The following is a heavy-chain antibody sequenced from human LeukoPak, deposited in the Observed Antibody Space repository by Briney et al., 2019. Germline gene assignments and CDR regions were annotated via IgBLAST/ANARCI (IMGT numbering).Heavy chain of an antibody. CDR1: GFTFDGYA. V-gene: IGHV3-43D*03. CDR2: INRDGGST. CDR3: AKVSRIDKNEWPRIFDYFDN. Sequence: PGGSLRLSCAASGFTFDGYAMHWVRQAPGKGLEWVSLINRDGGSTSYADSVKGRFTISRDNSKNSLSLQMNNLRVEDSGFYYCAKVSRIDKNEWPRIFDYFDNWGQGTLVTVSS. J-gene: IGHJ4*02. D-gene: IGHD2-21*01.